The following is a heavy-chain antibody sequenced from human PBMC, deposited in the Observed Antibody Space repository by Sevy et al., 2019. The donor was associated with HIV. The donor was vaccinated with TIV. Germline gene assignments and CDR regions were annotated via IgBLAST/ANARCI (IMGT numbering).Heavy chain of an antibody. CDR2: INHSGST. CDR1: GGSFSAYY. CDR3: PRVLADDYIWGSHRPKYYFDF. Sequence: SETLSLTCAVYGGSFSAYYWNWIRQPPGKGLEWIGQINHSGSTYYNPSLKSRVTMSVDTSKKQFSLKLSSVTAADTAVYYCPRVLADDYIWGSHRPKYYFDFWGQGTLVTVSS. D-gene: IGHD3-16*02. J-gene: IGHJ4*02. V-gene: IGHV4-34*01.